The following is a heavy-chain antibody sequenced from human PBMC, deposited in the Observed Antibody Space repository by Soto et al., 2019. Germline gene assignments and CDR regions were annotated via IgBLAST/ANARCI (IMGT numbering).Heavy chain of an antibody. Sequence: HPGVSLRLSCAASGFTFSSYAMSWVRQAPGKGLEWVSAISGSGGSTYYADSVKGRFTISRDNSKNTLYLQMNSLRAEDTAVYYCAKEEVAATLYYYYSYMDVWGKGTTVNVSS. CDR1: GFTFSSYA. J-gene: IGHJ6*03. CDR2: ISGSGGST. CDR3: AKEEVAATLYYYYSYMDV. V-gene: IGHV3-23*01. D-gene: IGHD2-15*01.